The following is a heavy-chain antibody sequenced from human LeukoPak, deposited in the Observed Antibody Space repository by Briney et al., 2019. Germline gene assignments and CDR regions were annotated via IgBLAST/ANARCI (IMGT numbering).Heavy chain of an antibody. CDR2: IYYSGST. CDR3: ARQYYYDSSGYCPIFDY. V-gene: IGHV4-39*01. J-gene: IGHJ4*02. D-gene: IGHD3-22*01. CDR1: GGSISSSSYY. Sequence: PSETLSLTCTVSGGSISSSSYYWGWIRQPPGKGLEWIGSIYYSGSTYYNPSLKSRVTTSVDTSKNQFSLKLSSVTAADTAVYYCARQYYYDSSGYCPIFDYWGQGTLVTVSS.